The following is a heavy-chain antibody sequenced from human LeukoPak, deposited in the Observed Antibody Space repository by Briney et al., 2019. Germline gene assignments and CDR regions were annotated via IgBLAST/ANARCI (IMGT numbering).Heavy chain of an antibody. D-gene: IGHD6-19*01. CDR1: GGSISSYY. V-gene: IGHV4-59*08. CDR2: IYYSGST. J-gene: IGHJ4*02. CDR3: ARRVIYSSGWYYFDY. Sequence: SETLSLTCTVSGGSISSYYWSWIRQPPGKGLEWIGYIYYSGSTNYNPSLKSRVTISVDTSKNQFSLKLSSVTAADTAVYYCARRVIYSSGWYYFDYWGQGTLVTVSS.